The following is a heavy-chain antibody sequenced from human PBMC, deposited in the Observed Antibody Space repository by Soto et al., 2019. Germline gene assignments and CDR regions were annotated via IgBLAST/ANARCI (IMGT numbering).Heavy chain of an antibody. V-gene: IGHV3-30*18. CDR2: ISYDGSNK. CDR3: AKESGSYGYYYGMDV. J-gene: IGHJ6*02. Sequence: PGGSLRLSCAASGFTFSSYGMHWVRQAPGKGLEWVAVISYDGSNKYYADSVKGRFTISRDNSKNTLYLQMNSLRAEDTAVYYCAKESGSYGYYYGMDVWGQGTTVTVFS. CDR1: GFTFSSYG. D-gene: IGHD3-16*01.